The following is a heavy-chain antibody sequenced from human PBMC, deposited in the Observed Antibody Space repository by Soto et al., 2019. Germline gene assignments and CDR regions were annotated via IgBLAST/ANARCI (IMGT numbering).Heavy chain of an antibody. CDR1: GFTFSDYY. Sequence: GGSLRLSCAASGFTFSDYYMSWIRQAPGKGLEWVSYISSSSSYTNYADSVKGRFTISRDNAKNSLYLQMNSLRAEDTAVYYCARDLPSKRGGYYFDYWGQGTLVTVSS. V-gene: IGHV3-11*06. J-gene: IGHJ4*02. CDR3: ARDLPSKRGGYYFDY. CDR2: ISSSSSYT. D-gene: IGHD1-1*01.